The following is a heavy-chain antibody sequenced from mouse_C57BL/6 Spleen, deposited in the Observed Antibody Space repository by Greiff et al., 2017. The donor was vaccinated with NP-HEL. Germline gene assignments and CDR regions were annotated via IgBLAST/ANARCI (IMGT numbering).Heavy chain of an antibody. V-gene: IGHV1-42*01. D-gene: IGHD1-1*01. CDR2: INPSTGGT. J-gene: IGHJ1*03. Sequence: EVQVVESGPELVKPGASVKISCKASGYSFTGYYMNWVKQSPEKSLEWIGEINPSTGGTTYNQKFKAKATLTVDKSSSTAYMQLKSLTSEDSAVYYCAYYGSSFYRYFDVWGTGTTVTVSS. CDR1: GYSFTGYY. CDR3: AYYGSSFYRYFDV.